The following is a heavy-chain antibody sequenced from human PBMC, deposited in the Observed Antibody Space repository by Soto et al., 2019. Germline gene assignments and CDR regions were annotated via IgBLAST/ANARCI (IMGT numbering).Heavy chain of an antibody. CDR2: IYYSGST. Sequence: SETLSLTCTVSGGSISSSSYYWGWIRQPPGKGLEWIGSIYYSGSTYYNPSLKSRVTISVDTSKNQFSLKLSSVTAADTAVYYCARLPPSNWNYADNDDWGQGTLVTVSS. J-gene: IGHJ4*02. D-gene: IGHD1-7*01. CDR1: GGSISSSSYY. V-gene: IGHV4-39*01. CDR3: ARLPPSNWNYADNDD.